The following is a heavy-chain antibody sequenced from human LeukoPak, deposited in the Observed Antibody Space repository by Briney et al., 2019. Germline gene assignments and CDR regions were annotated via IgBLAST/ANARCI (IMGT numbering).Heavy chain of an antibody. Sequence: SETLSLTCALSGGSISNYYWSWIRQPAGKGLEWIGRIYTSGSTNYNPSLKSRVTMSVDTSKNHLSLNLRSATAADTAVYYCARLPGGDSSSVVAFDIWGQGTVVTVSS. CDR2: IYTSGST. V-gene: IGHV4-59*10. CDR3: ARLPGGDSSSVVAFDI. D-gene: IGHD2-21*02. J-gene: IGHJ3*02. CDR1: GGSISNYY.